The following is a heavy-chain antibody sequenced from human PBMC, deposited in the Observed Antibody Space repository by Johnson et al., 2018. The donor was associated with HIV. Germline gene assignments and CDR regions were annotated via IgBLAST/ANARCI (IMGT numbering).Heavy chain of an antibody. CDR2: ITGGGDNT. Sequence: VQLVESGGGLVQPGGSLRLSCAASGLTFSNYAMSWVRHTPGKGLEWVAVITGGGDNTYYADSVKGRFTISRDNSKNTLYLQINSLKAEDTAVYYCATHLTDYGDTLTDDAFDIWGQGTLLTVSS. CDR1: GLTFSNYA. D-gene: IGHD4-17*01. J-gene: IGHJ3*02. CDR3: ATHLTDYGDTLTDDAFDI. V-gene: IGHV3-23*04.